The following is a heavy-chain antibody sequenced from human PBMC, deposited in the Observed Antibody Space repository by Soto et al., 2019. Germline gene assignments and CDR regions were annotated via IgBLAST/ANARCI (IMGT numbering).Heavy chain of an antibody. CDR3: ARAPMVPGRNWFDP. CDR1: GGSISSGGYY. CDR2: IYYSGST. D-gene: IGHD3-10*01. V-gene: IGHV4-31*03. Sequence: SETLSLTCTVSGGSISSGGYYWSWIRQHPGKGLEWIGYIYYSGSTYYNPSLKSRVTISVDTSKNQFSLKLSSVTAADTAVYYCARAPMVPGRNWFDPWGQGTLVTVSS. J-gene: IGHJ5*02.